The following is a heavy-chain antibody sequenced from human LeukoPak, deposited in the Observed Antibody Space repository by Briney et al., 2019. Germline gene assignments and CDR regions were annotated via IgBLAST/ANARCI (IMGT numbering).Heavy chain of an antibody. V-gene: IGHV1-46*03. CDR3: ARGGSSSWSAFDY. Sequence: ASVKVSCKASGYTFTSYYMHWVRQAPGQGLEWMGIINPSSGTTSYAHRFQGRVTMTRDTSTSTVYMELSSLRSDDTAVYYCARGGSSSWSAFDYWGQGTLVTVSS. CDR1: GYTFTSYY. J-gene: IGHJ4*02. CDR2: INPSSGTT. D-gene: IGHD6-13*01.